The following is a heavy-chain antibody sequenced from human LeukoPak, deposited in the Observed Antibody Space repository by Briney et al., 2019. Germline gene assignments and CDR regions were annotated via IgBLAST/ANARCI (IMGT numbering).Heavy chain of an antibody. J-gene: IGHJ4*02. D-gene: IGHD1-20*01. CDR2: IKQDGSEK. CDR3: ARGSEYNWNDDFDY. Sequence: GGSLRLSCAASGFTFSSYWMSWVRQAPGKGLEWVANIKQDGSEKYYVDSVKGRSTISRDNAKNSLYLQMNSLRAEDTAVYYCARGSEYNWNDDFDYWGQGTLVTVSS. V-gene: IGHV3-7*03. CDR1: GFTFSSYW.